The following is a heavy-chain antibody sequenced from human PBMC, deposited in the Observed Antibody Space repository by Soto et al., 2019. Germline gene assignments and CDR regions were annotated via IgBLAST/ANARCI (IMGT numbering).Heavy chain of an antibody. CDR1: GGTFSSYA. J-gene: IGHJ5*02. V-gene: IGHV1-69*13. CDR2: IIPIFGTA. Sequence: SVKVSCKASGGTFSSYAISWVRQAPGQGLEWMGGIIPIFGTANYAQKFQGRVTITADESTSTAYMELSSLRSEDTAVYYCACEEADQGGLDPWGQGTLVTVSS. CDR3: ACEEADQGGLDP. D-gene: IGHD3-16*01.